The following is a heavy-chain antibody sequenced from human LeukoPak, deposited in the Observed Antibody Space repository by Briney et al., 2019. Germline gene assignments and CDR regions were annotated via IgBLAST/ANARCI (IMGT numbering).Heavy chain of an antibody. V-gene: IGHV1-8*01. CDR2: MNPNSGNT. D-gene: IGHD3-3*01. CDR1: GYTFTSYD. Sequence: ASVKVSCKASGYTFTSYDINWARQATGQGLEWMGWMNPNSGNTGYAQKFQGRVTMTRNTSISTAYMELSSLRSEDTAVYYCARGSLGKSRGRAYDFWSGYSRYYYGMDVWGQGTTVTVSS. CDR3: ARGSLGKSRGRAYDFWSGYSRYYYGMDV. J-gene: IGHJ6*02.